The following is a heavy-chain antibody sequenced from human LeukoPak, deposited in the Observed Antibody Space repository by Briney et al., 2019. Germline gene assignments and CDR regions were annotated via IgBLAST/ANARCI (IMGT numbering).Heavy chain of an antibody. Sequence: SQTLSLTCTVSGGSISSGDYYWSWIRQPPGKGLEWIGYIYYSGTTYYNPSLKSRVTISVDTSKNQFSLKLTSVTAADTAVYFCARGPYGSGSYYWGQGTLVAVSS. CDR2: IYYSGTT. CDR1: GGSISSGDYY. D-gene: IGHD3-10*01. J-gene: IGHJ4*02. V-gene: IGHV4-30-4*01. CDR3: ARGPYGSGSYY.